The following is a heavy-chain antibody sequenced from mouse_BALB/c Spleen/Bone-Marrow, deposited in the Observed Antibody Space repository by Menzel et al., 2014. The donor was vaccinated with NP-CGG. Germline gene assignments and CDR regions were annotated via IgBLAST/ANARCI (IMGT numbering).Heavy chain of an antibody. J-gene: IGHJ1*01. V-gene: IGHV7-3*02. CDR1: GVTFTDYY. CDR2: IRNKANGHTT. CDR3: ARDINDGYYWYFDV. D-gene: IGHD2-3*01. Sequence: EVNVVDSGGGLVQPGGSLRLSCATSGVTFTDYYMSWVRQPPGKALEWLGFIRNKANGHTTEYSASVKGRFTISRDNSQSILYLQMNTLRAEDSATYYCARDINDGYYWYFDVWGAGTTVTVSS.